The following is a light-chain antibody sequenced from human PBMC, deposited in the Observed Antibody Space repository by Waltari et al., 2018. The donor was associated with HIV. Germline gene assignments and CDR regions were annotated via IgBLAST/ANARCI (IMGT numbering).Light chain of an antibody. CDR1: SNNVGTQR. J-gene: IGLJ2*01. V-gene: IGLV10-54*04. Sequence: QAGLTQSPSVSKGLRQTATLTCTGNSNNVGTQRATWLQQHQGHPPKLLSYSNNNRPSGISERFSASRSGNTASLTITGLQPEDEADYFCSAWDRSLSVVVFGGGTTLTVL. CDR2: SNN. CDR3: SAWDRSLSVVV.